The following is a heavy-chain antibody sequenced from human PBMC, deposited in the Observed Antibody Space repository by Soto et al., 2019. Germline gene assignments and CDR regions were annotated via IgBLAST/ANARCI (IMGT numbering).Heavy chain of an antibody. D-gene: IGHD2-2*01. CDR1: GFTFSSYG. CDR3: ARDPVQTPAAMHYYYYGMDV. V-gene: IGHV3-33*01. J-gene: IGHJ6*02. CDR2: IWYDGSNK. Sequence: GGSLRLSCAASGFTFSSYGMHWVRQAPGKGLEWVAVIWYDGSNKYYADSVKGRFTISRDNSKNTLYLQMNSLRAEDTAVYYCARDPVQTPAAMHYYYYGMDVWGQGTTVTVSS.